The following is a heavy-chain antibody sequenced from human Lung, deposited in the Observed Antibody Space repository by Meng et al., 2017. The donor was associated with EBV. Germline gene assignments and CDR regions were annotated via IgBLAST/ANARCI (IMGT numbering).Heavy chain of an antibody. J-gene: IGHJ4*02. V-gene: IGHV1-3*01. CDR2: INAGNGDT. CDR3: ARFSSGYFFGC. Sequence: QAQLVQSGGEVKKPVASLKVSCKASGYTFSNYAMNWVRQAPGQRLEWMGWINAGNGDTKYSQKFQGRVTITRDTSASTGYMELSSLRSEDTAVYYCARFSSGYFFGCWGQGTLVTVYS. D-gene: IGHD3-22*01. CDR1: GYTFSNYA.